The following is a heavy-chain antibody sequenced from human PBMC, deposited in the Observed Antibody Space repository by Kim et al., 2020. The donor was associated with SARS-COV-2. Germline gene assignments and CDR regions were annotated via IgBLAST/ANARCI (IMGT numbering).Heavy chain of an antibody. D-gene: IGHD1-26*01. V-gene: IGHV3-9*01. Sequence: GGSLRLSCAASGFTFSSSAMHWVRQAPGKGLEWISTIIPHGTSKNYADSVKGRFTISRDNAKNSLFLQMNSLRPDDTAYYYCVTRRSFPGRFSFDNWGQG. CDR2: IIPHGTSK. J-gene: IGHJ4*02. CDR1: GFTFSSSA. CDR3: VTRRSFPGRFSFDN.